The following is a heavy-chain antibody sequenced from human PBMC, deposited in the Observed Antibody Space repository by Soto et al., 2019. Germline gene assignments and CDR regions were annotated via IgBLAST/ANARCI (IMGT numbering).Heavy chain of an antibody. V-gene: IGHV1-69*02. D-gene: IGHD3-22*01. J-gene: IGHJ4*02. Sequence: QVQLVQSGAEVKKPGSSVKVSCKASGGTFSSYTISWVRQAPGQGLEWMGRIIPILGIANYAQKFQGRVTITADKCTSTAYLELSSLRSEDTAVYYCARGYKQSVDSSGVSIDYWGQGTLVTVSS. CDR1: GGTFSSYT. CDR2: IIPILGIA. CDR3: ARGYKQSVDSSGVSIDY.